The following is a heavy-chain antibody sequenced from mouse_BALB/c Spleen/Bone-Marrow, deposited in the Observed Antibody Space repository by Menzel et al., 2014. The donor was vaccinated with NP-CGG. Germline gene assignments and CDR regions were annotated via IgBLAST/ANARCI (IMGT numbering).Heavy chain of an antibody. D-gene: IGHD2-3*01. CDR2: ISRGGSYT. Sequence: DVMLVESGGGLVKPGGSLKLSCAASGFTFSSYTMSWVRQTLEKRLEWVATISRGGSYTYYPDSVKGRFTISRDNAKNTLYLQMSSLKSEDTAMYYCTRDLYDGYSYYAMDYWGQGTSVTVSS. CDR1: GFTFSSYT. CDR3: TRDLYDGYSYYAMDY. V-gene: IGHV5-6-4*01. J-gene: IGHJ4*01.